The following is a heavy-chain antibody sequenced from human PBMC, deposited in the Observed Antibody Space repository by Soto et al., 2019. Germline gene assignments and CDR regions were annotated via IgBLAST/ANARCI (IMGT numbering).Heavy chain of an antibody. CDR2: IKRKTDGGTT. CDR3: TADGTIMFGGVIAPNWFDP. CDR1: GFTFSNAW. J-gene: IGHJ5*02. D-gene: IGHD3-16*02. Sequence: EVQLVESGGGLVKPGGSLRLSCAASGFTFSNAWMSWVRQAPGKGLEWVGRIKRKTDGGTTDYAAPVKGRFTISRYDSKNTHYRQMNSLKTEDTAVYYCTADGTIMFGGVIAPNWFDPWGQGTLVTVSS. V-gene: IGHV3-15*01.